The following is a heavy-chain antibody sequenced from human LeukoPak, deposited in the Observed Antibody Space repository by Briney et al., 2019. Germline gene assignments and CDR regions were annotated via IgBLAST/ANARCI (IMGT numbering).Heavy chain of an antibody. D-gene: IGHD1-26*01. CDR1: GFTFSSYA. CDR2: ISYDGSNK. CDR3: ARVPLSGSYLRSHFDY. J-gene: IGHJ4*02. V-gene: IGHV3-30-3*01. Sequence: GGSLRLSCAASGFTFSSYAMHWVRQAPGKGLEWVAVISYDGSNKYYADSVKGRFTISRDNSKNTLYLQMNSLRPEDTAVYYCARVPLSGSYLRSHFDYWGQGTLVTVSS.